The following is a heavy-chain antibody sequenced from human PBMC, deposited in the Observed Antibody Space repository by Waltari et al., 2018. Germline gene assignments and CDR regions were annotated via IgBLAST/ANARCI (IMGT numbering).Heavy chain of an antibody. J-gene: IGHJ4*02. CDR2: IDPEDGET. V-gene: IGHV1-69-2*01. D-gene: IGHD3-10*01. CDR1: GYTCIDDF. Sequence: EVQLVQSGAEVKKPGATVKISCKASGYTCIDDFMHWVQQAPGKGLEWVGRIDPEDGETVYAEKFQGRVTITADTSTDTSYLELSSLRSDDTAVYYCAPLPGGSGQTFDYWGQGTLLTVSS. CDR3: APLPGGSGQTFDY.